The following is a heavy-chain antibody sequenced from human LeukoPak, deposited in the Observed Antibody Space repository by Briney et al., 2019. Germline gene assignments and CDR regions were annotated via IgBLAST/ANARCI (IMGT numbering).Heavy chain of an antibody. J-gene: IGHJ6*03. V-gene: IGHV4-59*01. D-gene: IGHD5-18*01. Sequence: PSETLSLTCAVYGGSFSGYYWSWIRQPPGKGLEWIGYIYYSGSTNYNPSLKSRVTISVDTSKNQFSLKLSSVTAADTAVYYCARDRGYSYGDKYYYYYYMDVWGKGTTVTVSS. CDR2: IYYSGST. CDR3: ARDRGYSYGDKYYYYYYMDV. CDR1: GGSFSGYY.